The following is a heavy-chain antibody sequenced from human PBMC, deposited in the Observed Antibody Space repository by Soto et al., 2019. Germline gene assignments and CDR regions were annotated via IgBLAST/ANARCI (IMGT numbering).Heavy chain of an antibody. CDR1: GYSFAGYW. J-gene: IGHJ6*02. CDR2: IDPSDSQT. V-gene: IGHV5-10-1*01. D-gene: IGHD2-2*02. CDR3: ARHSHCSSTSCYTRVYYYYYGMDV. Sequence: GESLKISCKGSGYSFAGYWITWVRQKPGKGLEWMGRIDPSDSQTYYSPSFRGHVTISVTKSITTVFLQWSSLRASDTAMYYCARHSHCSSTSCYTRVYYYYYGMDVWGQGTTVTVSS.